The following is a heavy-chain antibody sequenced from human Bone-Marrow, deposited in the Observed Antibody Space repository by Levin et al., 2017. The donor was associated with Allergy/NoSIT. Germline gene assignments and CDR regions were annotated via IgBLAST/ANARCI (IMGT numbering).Heavy chain of an antibody. J-gene: IGHJ4*02. CDR2: IYPGDSET. CDR1: GYTFTSYW. CDR3: ATYYENSCYPCY. D-gene: IGHD3-22*01. Sequence: GESLKISCKGSGYTFTSYWIAWVRQMPGKGLEWMGIIYPGDSETRYSPSIQGRVTISPDESTSTADLQWSSLKASDTAMYYCATYYENSCYPCYWGQGTLVTVSS. V-gene: IGHV5-51*01.